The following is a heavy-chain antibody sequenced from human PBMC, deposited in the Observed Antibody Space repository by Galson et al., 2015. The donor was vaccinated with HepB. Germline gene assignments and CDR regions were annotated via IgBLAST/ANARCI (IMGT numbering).Heavy chain of an antibody. V-gene: IGHV3-48*02. CDR1: GFTFSSYS. D-gene: IGHD2-2*01. J-gene: IGHJ3*02. CDR3: ARGCSSTSCPDAFDI. Sequence: SLRLSCAASGFTFSSYSMNWVRQAPGKGLEWVSYISSSSSTIYYADSVKGRFTISRDNAKNSLYLQMNSLRDEDTAVYYCARGCSSTSCPDAFDIWGQGTMVTVSS. CDR2: ISSSSSTI.